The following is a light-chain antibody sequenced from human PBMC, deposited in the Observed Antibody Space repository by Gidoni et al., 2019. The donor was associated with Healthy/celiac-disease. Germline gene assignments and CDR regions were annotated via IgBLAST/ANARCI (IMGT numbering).Light chain of an antibody. V-gene: IGKV1-5*01. CDR2: DAS. J-gene: IGKJ1*01. CDR3: QQYNSYSGWT. CDR1: QSISSW. Sequence: DIQMTQSPSTLSASVGDRVTITCRASQSISSWLAWYQQKPGKAPKLLIYDASSLESGVPSRFSGSGSGTEFTLTISSLQPDDFATYYCQQYNSYSGWTFXQXTKVXIK.